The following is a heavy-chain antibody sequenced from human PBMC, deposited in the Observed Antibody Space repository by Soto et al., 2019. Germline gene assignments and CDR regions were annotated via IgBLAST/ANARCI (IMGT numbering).Heavy chain of an antibody. CDR2: ISYDGTNK. Sequence: RLSCAASGFSFSISPMHWVRQAPGKGPEWVALISYDGTNKFYADSVKGRFTISRDNSKSTLYLQVDSLRPEDAAVYYCARDPKTSGGQHWAFNYFDSWRQRTLVTVSS. J-gene: IGHJ4*02. CDR1: GFSFSISP. CDR3: ARDPKTSGGQHWAFNYFDS. V-gene: IGHV3-30-3*01. D-gene: IGHD7-27*01.